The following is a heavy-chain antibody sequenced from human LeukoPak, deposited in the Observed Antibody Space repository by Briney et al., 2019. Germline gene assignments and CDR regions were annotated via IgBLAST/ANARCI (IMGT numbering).Heavy chain of an antibody. J-gene: IGHJ6*03. CDR2: ISAYNGNT. CDR1: GYTFTSYG. Sequence: ASVKVSCKASGYTFTSYGISWVRQAPGQGLEWMGWISAYNGNTNYAQKLQGRVTMTTDTSTSTAYMELRSLRSDDTAVYYCARDFRVVVAATRYYYMDVWGKGTTVTISS. CDR3: ARDFRVVVAATRYYYMDV. D-gene: IGHD2-15*01. V-gene: IGHV1-18*01.